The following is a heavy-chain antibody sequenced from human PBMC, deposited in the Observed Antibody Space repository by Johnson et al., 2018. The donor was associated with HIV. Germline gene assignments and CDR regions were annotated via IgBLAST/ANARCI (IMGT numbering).Heavy chain of an antibody. CDR2: ISYDGSNK. V-gene: IGHV3-30-3*01. Sequence: VQLVESGGGLVKPGRSLRLSCAASGFTFSSYAMHWVRQAPGKGLEWVAVISYDGSNKYYADSVKGRFTIPRDNSKNTLDLQMNSLRAEDTAVYYCARDLSRYQRQSGDAFDIWGQGTMVTVSS. CDR1: GFTFSSYA. D-gene: IGHD2-2*01. J-gene: IGHJ3*02. CDR3: ARDLSRYQRQSGDAFDI.